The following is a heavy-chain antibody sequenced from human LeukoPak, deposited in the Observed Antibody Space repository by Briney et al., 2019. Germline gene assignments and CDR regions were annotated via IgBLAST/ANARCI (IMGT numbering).Heavy chain of an antibody. D-gene: IGHD3-10*01. CDR2: IYTTGTT. J-gene: IGHJ4*02. V-gene: IGHV4-4*07. Sequence: SETLSLTCSVSGGSINSYYWVWVRQPAGKGREGIGRIYTTGTTNYSPSLKSRLSMSLDTSKNQFSLTLTSVTAADTADYYCGSQGYTASYYLVDYWSTGTLVTVSS. CDR3: GSQGYTASYYLVDY. CDR1: GGSINSYY.